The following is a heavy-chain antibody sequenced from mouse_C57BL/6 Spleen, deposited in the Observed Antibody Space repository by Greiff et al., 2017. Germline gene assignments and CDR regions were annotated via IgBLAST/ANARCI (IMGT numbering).Heavy chain of an antibody. Sequence: VQLKESGPGLVKPSQSLSLTCSVTGYSITSGYYWNWLRQFPGNKLEWMGYISYDGSNNYNPSLKNRISITRDTSKNQFFLKLNSVTTEDTATYYCARVSGPAWFAYWGQGTLVTVSA. CDR3: ARVSGPAWFAY. D-gene: IGHD3-2*02. V-gene: IGHV3-6*01. CDR1: GYSITSGYY. J-gene: IGHJ3*01. CDR2: ISYDGSN.